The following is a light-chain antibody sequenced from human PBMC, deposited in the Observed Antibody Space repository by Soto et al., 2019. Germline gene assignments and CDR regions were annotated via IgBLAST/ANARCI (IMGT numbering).Light chain of an antibody. CDR2: GAS. Sequence: EIVLTQSPGTLSLSPGERATLSCRASQSVSSSYLAWYQQKPSQAPRLLIYGASSRATGIPDRFSGSGSGTDFTVTISRLEPEDFAVYYYHQYGSSLTWTFGQGTKVEIK. CDR3: HQYGSSLTWT. CDR1: QSVSSSY. J-gene: IGKJ1*01. V-gene: IGKV3-20*01.